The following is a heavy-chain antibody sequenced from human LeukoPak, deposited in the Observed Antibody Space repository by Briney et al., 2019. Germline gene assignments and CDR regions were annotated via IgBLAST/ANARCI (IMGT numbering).Heavy chain of an antibody. CDR2: ISSSGSTI. CDR3: ARWGRGTGFDY. J-gene: IGHJ4*02. D-gene: IGHD7-27*01. Sequence: PGGSLRLSCAASGFTFSSYEMNWVRQAPGKGLEWVSYISSSGSTIYYADSVKGRFTISRDNAKNSLYLQMNSLRAEDTAIYYCARWGRGTGFDYWGQGTLATVSS. CDR1: GFTFSSYE. V-gene: IGHV3-48*03.